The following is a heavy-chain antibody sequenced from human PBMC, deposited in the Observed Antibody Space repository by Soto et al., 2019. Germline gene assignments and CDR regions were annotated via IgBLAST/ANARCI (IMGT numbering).Heavy chain of an antibody. Sequence: ASVKVSCKASGYTFTSYVIHWVRQAPGRGLEWMGWINPGTGTTKYSQKFQGRVIMDRDTSVGTAYMELTSLRSDDTAVYYCAGAGYFDSSNYLAYWGLGTLVIIS. CDR2: INPGTGTT. J-gene: IGHJ4*02. CDR1: GYTFTSYV. CDR3: AGAGYFDSSNYLAY. D-gene: IGHD3-22*01. V-gene: IGHV1-3*01.